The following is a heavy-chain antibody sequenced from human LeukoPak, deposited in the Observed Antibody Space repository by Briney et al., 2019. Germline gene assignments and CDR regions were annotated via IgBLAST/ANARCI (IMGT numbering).Heavy chain of an antibody. Sequence: PSETLSLTCTVSGFSISSTFYWVWIRQPPGKGLEWIGSIYHSGNNYYNPSLKNRVTISVDTSKNQFSLKLSSVTAADTAVYYCARGSRQQLVPFDYWGQGTLVTVSS. V-gene: IGHV4-38-2*02. CDR3: ARGSRQQLVPFDY. D-gene: IGHD6-13*01. CDR2: IYHSGNN. CDR1: GFSISSTFY. J-gene: IGHJ4*02.